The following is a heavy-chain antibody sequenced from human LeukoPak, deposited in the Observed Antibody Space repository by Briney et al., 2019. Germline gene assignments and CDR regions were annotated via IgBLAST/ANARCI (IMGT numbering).Heavy chain of an antibody. CDR3: ARGWYCSSTSCYKRSDAFDI. CDR1: GGSFSGYY. V-gene: IGHV4-34*01. CDR2: VNHSGST. D-gene: IGHD2-2*02. J-gene: IGHJ3*02. Sequence: SETLSLTCAVYGGSFSGYYWSWIRQPPGKGLEWIGEVNHSGSTNYNPSLKSRVTISVDTSKNQFSLKLSSVTAADTAVYYCARGWYCSSTSCYKRSDAFDIWGQGTMVTVSS.